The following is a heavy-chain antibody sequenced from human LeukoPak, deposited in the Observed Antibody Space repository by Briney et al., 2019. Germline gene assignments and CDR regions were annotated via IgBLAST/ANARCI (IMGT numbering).Heavy chain of an antibody. CDR3: ARRGYDILTGYYLDYFDY. CDR2: IIPILGIA. Sequence: SVKVSCKASGGTFSSYAISWVRQAPGQGLEWMGRIIPILGIANYAQKFQGRVTITADKSTSTAYMELSSPRSEDTAVYYCARRGYDILTGYYLDYFDYWGQGTLVTVSS. J-gene: IGHJ4*02. CDR1: GGTFSSYA. V-gene: IGHV1-69*04. D-gene: IGHD3-9*01.